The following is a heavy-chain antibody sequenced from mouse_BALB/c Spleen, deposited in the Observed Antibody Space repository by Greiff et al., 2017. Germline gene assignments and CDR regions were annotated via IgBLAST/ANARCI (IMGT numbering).Heavy chain of an antibody. CDR2: ISSGSSTI. CDR3: ARTDVLDD. J-gene: IGHJ2*01. V-gene: IGHV5-17*02. CDR1: GFTFSSFG. Sequence: EVKLMESGGGLVQPGGSRKLSCAASGFTFSSFGMHWVRQAPEKGLEWVAYISSGSSTIYYADTVKGRFTISRDNPKNTLFLQMTSLRSEDTAMYYCARTDVLDDGGQGTTRTVAS.